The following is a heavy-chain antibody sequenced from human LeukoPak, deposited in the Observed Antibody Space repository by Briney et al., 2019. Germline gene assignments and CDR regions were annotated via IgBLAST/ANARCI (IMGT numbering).Heavy chain of an antibody. CDR1: GGTFSSYA. V-gene: IGHV1-69*01. CDR3: ARGNIRKKEYYYDSSGLLYYYYYYMDV. D-gene: IGHD3-22*01. Sequence: ASVKVSCKASGGTFSSYAISWVRQAPGQGLEWMGGTIPIFGTANYAQKFQGRVTITADESTSTAYMELSSLRSEDTAVYYCARGNIRKKEYYYDSSGLLYYYYYYMDVWGKGTTVTVSS. CDR2: TIPIFGTA. J-gene: IGHJ6*03.